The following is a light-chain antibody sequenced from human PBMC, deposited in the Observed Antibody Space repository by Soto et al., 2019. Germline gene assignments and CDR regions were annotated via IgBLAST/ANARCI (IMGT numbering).Light chain of an antibody. CDR1: SSDVGGYNY. J-gene: IGLJ1*01. Sequence: QSALTQPRSLSGSPGQSVTISCTVTSSDVGGYNYVSWYQQHPGKAPKLMIYDVSKRPSGVPDRFSGSKSGNTASLTISGLQAEDEADYYCCSYAGSYVFGTGTKVTLL. CDR2: DVS. CDR3: CSYAGSYV. V-gene: IGLV2-11*01.